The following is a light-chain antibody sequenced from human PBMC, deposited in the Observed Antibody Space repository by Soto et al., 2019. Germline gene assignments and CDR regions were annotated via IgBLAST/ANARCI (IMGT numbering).Light chain of an antibody. J-gene: IGLJ2*01. CDR3: TSYTSSDTLTVV. V-gene: IGLV2-14*01. CDR2: EVT. CDR1: SSDVGAYDY. Sequence: QSVLTQPASVSGSPGQSITISCTGTSSDVGAYDYASWYQHHPGKAPKLMLYEVTNRPSGVSNRFSGSKSGNTASLTISGLQAEDEADYYCTSYTSSDTLTVVFGGGTKLTVL.